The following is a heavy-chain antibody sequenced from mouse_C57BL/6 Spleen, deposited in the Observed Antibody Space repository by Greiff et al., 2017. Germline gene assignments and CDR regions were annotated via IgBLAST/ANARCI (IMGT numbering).Heavy chain of an antibody. CDR2: IDPSDSYT. CDR1: GYTFTSYW. V-gene: IGHV1-69*01. J-gene: IGHJ2*01. CDR3: ARGCNYLDY. Sequence: QVQLQQPGAELVMPGASVKLSCKASGYTFTSYWMHWVKQRPGQGLEWIGEIDPSDSYTNYNQKFKGKSTLTVDKSSSTAYMQLSSLTSEDSAVYYCARGCNYLDYWGQGTTLTVSS.